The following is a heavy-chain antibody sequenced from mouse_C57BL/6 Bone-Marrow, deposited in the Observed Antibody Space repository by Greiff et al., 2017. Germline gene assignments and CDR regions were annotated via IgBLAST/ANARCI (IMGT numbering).Heavy chain of an antibody. Sequence: VQLQQSGAELVRPGASVKLSCTASGFNIKDYYMHWVKQRPEQGLEWIGRIDPEDGDTEYAPKFQGKATMTADTSSNTAYLQLSSLTSEDTAVYYCTTPSIDYYGSSLAYWGQGTLVTVSA. V-gene: IGHV14-1*01. J-gene: IGHJ3*01. CDR1: GFNIKDYY. CDR3: TTPSIDYYGSSLAY. D-gene: IGHD1-1*01. CDR2: IDPEDGDT.